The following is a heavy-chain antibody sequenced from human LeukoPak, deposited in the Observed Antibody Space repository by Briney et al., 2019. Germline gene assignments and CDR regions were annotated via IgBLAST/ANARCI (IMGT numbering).Heavy chain of an antibody. CDR3: ARGIAAVGTSPDYFGY. J-gene: IGHJ4*02. CDR2: IYYSGST. V-gene: IGHV4-59*01. CDR1: GVSISSYY. Sequence: SETLSLTCTVFGVSISSYYWSWIRQSPGKGLEWIGYIYYSGSTNYNPSLKSRVTISVDTSKNQFSLKLSSVTAADTAVYYCARGIAAVGTSPDYFGYWGQGTLVTVSS. D-gene: IGHD6-13*01.